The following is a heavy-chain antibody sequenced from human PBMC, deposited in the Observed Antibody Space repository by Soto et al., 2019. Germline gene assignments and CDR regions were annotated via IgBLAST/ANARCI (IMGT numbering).Heavy chain of an antibody. J-gene: IGHJ4*02. CDR3: AHGSGWLFDY. Sequence: QITLKESGPTLVKPTQTLTLTCTFSGFSLTSPAVGVGWIRQPPGKAPEWLALVYWDGDEEYSPSLRNRLTLTYDTSKNQVVLTMTNMDPVDTATYYCAHGSGWLFDYWGQGTLVTVSS. V-gene: IGHV2-5*02. D-gene: IGHD6-19*01. CDR1: GFSLTSPAVG. CDR2: VYWDGDE.